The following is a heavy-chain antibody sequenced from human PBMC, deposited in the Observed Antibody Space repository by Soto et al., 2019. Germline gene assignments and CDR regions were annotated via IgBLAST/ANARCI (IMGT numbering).Heavy chain of an antibody. V-gene: IGHV1-18*01. CDR2: ISTYNGNP. CDR1: GYTFITYG. Sequence: QVQLVQSGAEVKKPGASVKVSCKASGYTFITYGVSWVRQAPGQGLDWMGWISTYNGNPRYAERLQGRVTMTTDTTTNTAYMELRNLRSDDTAVYYCARGPTDYYDNSANYFLDYWFQGTLVTVSS. J-gene: IGHJ4*02. D-gene: IGHD3-22*01. CDR3: ARGPTDYYDNSANYFLDY.